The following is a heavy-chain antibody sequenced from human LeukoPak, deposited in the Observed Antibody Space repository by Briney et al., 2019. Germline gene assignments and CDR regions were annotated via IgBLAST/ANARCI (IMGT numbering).Heavy chain of an antibody. CDR2: IIPILGIA. V-gene: IGHV1-69*04. D-gene: IGHD6-19*01. CDR1: GGTFSSYA. Sequence: GASVKVSCKASGGTFSSYAISWVRQAPGQGLEWMGRIIPILGIANYAQKFQGRVTITADKSTSTAYMELSSLRSEDTAVYYCARAPKWLAPHYYGMDVWGQGTTVTVSS. J-gene: IGHJ6*02. CDR3: ARAPKWLAPHYYGMDV.